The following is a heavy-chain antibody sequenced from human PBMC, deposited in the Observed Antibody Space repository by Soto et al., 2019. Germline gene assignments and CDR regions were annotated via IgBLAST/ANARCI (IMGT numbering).Heavy chain of an antibody. CDR2: IYYSGST. D-gene: IGHD2-21*01. V-gene: IGHV4-59*08. Sequence: SETLSLTCTVSGGSISSYYWSWIRQPPGKGLEWIGYIYYSGSTNYNPSLKSRVTISVDTSKNQFSLKLSSVTAADTAVYYCARTSVMRGYFDYWGQGTLVTVSS. CDR3: ARTSVMRGYFDY. J-gene: IGHJ4*02. CDR1: GGSISSYY.